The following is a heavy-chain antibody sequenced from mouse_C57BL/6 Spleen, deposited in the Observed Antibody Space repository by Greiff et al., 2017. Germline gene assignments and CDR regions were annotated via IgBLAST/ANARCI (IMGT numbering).Heavy chain of an antibody. D-gene: IGHD1-1*01. CDR1: GYTFTSYW. V-gene: IGHV1-52*01. J-gene: IGHJ2*01. CDR2: IDPSDSET. Sequence: QVQLQQPGAELVRPGSSVKLSCKASGYTFTSYWMHWVKQRPIPGLEWIGNIDPSDSETHYNQKFKDKATLTVDKSSSTAYMQLSSLTSEDSAVYYCAKGDYYDSYFDDWGKGTTLTVAS. CDR3: AKGDYYDSYFDD.